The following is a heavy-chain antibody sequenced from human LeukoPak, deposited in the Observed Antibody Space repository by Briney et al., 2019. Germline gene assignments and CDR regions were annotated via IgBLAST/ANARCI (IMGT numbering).Heavy chain of an antibody. J-gene: IGHJ4*02. CDR3: AKVTEGLTTSMVDY. CDR2: ISGSGGST. Sequence: GGSLRLSCAASGFTFSSYGMSWVRQAPGKGLEWVSAISGSGGSTYYADSVKGRFTISRDNSKNTLYLQMNSLRAEDTAVYYCAKVTEGLTTSMVDYWGQGTLVTVSS. V-gene: IGHV3-23*01. CDR1: GFTFSSYG. D-gene: IGHD1-1*01.